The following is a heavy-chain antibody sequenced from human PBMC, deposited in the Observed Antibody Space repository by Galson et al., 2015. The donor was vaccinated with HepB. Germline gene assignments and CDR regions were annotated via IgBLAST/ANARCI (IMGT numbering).Heavy chain of an antibody. V-gene: IGHV2-5*02. J-gene: IGHJ3*02. CDR2: IYWDDDK. Sequence: PALVKPTQTLTLTCTFSGFSLSTSGVGVGWIRQPPGKALEWLALIYWDDDKRYSPSLKSRLTITKDTSKNQVVLTMTNMDPVDTATYYCAHLYYGIVGATGAFDIWGQGTMVTVSS. CDR3: AHLYYGIVGATGAFDI. D-gene: IGHD1-26*01. CDR1: GFSLSTSGVG.